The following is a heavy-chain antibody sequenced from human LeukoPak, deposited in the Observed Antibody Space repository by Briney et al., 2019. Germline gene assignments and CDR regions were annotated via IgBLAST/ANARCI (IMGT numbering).Heavy chain of an antibody. CDR1: GDSVSTKSVA. CDR2: TYYRSKWYN. CDR3: ARDRLTSGWFDI. D-gene: IGHD6-19*01. Sequence: SQTLSLTCAISGDSVSTKSVAWNWIRKSPSRGLEWLGRTYYRSKWYNDYADPVKRRITINPDTSRNEFSLHLRSMTFEDAGVYFCARDRLTSGWFDIWGQGTVVSVSS. V-gene: IGHV6-1*01. J-gene: IGHJ3*02.